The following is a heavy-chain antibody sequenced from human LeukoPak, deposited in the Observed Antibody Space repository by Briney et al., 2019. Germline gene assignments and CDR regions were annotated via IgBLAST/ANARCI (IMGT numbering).Heavy chain of an antibody. CDR1: GFTFSSYA. J-gene: IGHJ5*02. CDR2: ISGSGGST. D-gene: IGHD3-3*01. Sequence: PGGSLRLSCAASGFTFSSYAMSWVRQAPGKGLEWVSAISGSGGSTYYADSVKGRFTISRDNSKNTLYLQMNSLRAEDTAVYYCAKGRKSGYSSRVSALNWFDPWGQGTLVTVSS. CDR3: AKGRKSGYSSRVSALNWFDP. V-gene: IGHV3-23*01.